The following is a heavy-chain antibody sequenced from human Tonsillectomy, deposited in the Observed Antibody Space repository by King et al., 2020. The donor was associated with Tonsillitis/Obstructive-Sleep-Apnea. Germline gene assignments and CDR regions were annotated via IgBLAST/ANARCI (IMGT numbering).Heavy chain of an antibody. CDR1: GYNFANSC. Sequence: VQLVQSGAEVKKPGESLKISCQGSGYNFANSCIAWVRQMPGKGLEWMAIIYPGDSDIKYSPSFQGQVTISADKSLSTAYLQWSSLKASDTALYYCARGPYSGSYFDYWGHGTLVTVCS. D-gene: IGHD1-26*01. V-gene: IGHV5-51*01. CDR2: IYPGDSDI. J-gene: IGHJ4*01. CDR3: ARGPYSGSYFDY.